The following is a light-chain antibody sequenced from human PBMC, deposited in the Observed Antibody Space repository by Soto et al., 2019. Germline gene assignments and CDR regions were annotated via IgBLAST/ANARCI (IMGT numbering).Light chain of an antibody. V-gene: IGLV2-8*01. CDR1: SVDINY. CDR3: SSEAGRDIWV. CDR2: EVT. Sequence: QSALTQPPSASGSRGQSVTISCTGTSVDINYVSWFQQHPGKAPKLIICEVTKRPSGVPDRFSGSNSGNTASLTASGLQDDEEDDYYCSSEAGRDIWVFGGGTKLTVL. J-gene: IGLJ3*02.